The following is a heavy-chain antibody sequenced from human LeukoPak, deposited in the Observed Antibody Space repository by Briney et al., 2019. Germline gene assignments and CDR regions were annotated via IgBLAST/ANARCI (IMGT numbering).Heavy chain of an antibody. CDR1: GFSVSNNY. V-gene: IGHV3-53*01. D-gene: IGHD6-13*01. Sequence: GGSLRLSCAASGFSVSNNYMSWVRQAPGKGLEWVSLIYSGGRTYYADPMKGRFTISRDNSKNTLFLQMNSLRVEDTAVYYCARSDSSSWLFDYWGQGTLVTVSS. CDR2: IYSGGRT. CDR3: ARSDSSSWLFDY. J-gene: IGHJ4*02.